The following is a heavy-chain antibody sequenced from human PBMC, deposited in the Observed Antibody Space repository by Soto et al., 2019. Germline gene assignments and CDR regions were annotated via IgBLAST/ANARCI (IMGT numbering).Heavy chain of an antibody. D-gene: IGHD3-22*01. J-gene: IGHJ4*02. Sequence: SETLSLTCTVSGGSISSYYWSWIRQPPGKGLEWIGYIYYSGSTYYNPSLKSRVTISVDTSKNQFSLKLSSVTAADTAVYYCARQLKDSSGYQAPDYWGQGTLVTVSS. CDR1: GGSISSYY. V-gene: IGHV4-59*08. CDR2: IYYSGST. CDR3: ARQLKDSSGYQAPDY.